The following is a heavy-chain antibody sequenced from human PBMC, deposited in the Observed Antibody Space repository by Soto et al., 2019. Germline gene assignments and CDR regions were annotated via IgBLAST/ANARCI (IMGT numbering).Heavy chain of an antibody. J-gene: IGHJ4*02. Sequence: PGGSLRLPCAALEFTLRIYWITWFRKTQGKGLERVTNIKQDVTEKYYVDSVKGRFTISRDNAKISLYLQMNSLRAEDMAVYYCARTPMVAMTMFDYWGQGTLVPVSS. V-gene: IGHV3-7*01. CDR1: EFTLRIYW. CDR2: IKQDVTEK. D-gene: IGHD5-12*01. CDR3: ARTPMVAMTMFDY.